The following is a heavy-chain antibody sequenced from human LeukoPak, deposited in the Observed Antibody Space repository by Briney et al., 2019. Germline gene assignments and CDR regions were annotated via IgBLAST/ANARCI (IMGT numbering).Heavy chain of an antibody. V-gene: IGHV3-30*18. CDR3: AKDQGGDYDYYYYGMGV. CDR1: GFTFSSYG. J-gene: IGHJ6*02. Sequence: GRSLRLSCAASGFTFSSYGMHWVRQAPGKGLEWVAVISYDGSNKYYADSVKGRFTISRDNSKNTLYLQMNSLRAEDTAVYYCAKDQGGDYDYYYYGMGVWGQGTTVTVSS. CDR2: ISYDGSNK. D-gene: IGHD2-21*02.